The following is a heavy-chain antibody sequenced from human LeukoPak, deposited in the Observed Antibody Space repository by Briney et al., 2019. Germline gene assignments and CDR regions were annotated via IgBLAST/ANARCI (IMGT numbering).Heavy chain of an antibody. V-gene: IGHV1-46*01. CDR2: INPSGGST. D-gene: IGHD3-22*01. Sequence: ASVKVSCKASGYTFTSYYMHWVRQAPGQGLEWMGIINPSGGSTSYAQKFQGRVTMTRDTSTSTVYMELSSLRSENTAVYYCARDLRSITMIVVPGGGMDVWGQGTTVTVSS. CDR1: GYTFTSYY. CDR3: ARDLRSITMIVVPGGGMDV. J-gene: IGHJ6*02.